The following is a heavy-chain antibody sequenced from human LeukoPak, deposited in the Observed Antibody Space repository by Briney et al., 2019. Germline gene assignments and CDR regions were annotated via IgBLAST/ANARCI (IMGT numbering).Heavy chain of an antibody. J-gene: IGHJ4*02. Sequence: PSETLSLTCGVYGGSFSGYYWSWIRQPPGKGLEWIGEINHSGSTNYNPSLKSRVTVSVDTSKNQFSLKLGSVTAADTAIYYCARVVIGWFGDAEFIDYWGQGTLVTVSS. D-gene: IGHD3-10*01. CDR2: INHSGST. CDR3: ARVVIGWFGDAEFIDY. V-gene: IGHV4-34*01. CDR1: GGSFSGYY.